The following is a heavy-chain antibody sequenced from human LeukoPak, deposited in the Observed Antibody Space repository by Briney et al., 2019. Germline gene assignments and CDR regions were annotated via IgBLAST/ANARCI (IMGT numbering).Heavy chain of an antibody. D-gene: IGHD5-18*01. CDR2: INPSGGST. Sequence: ASVKVSCKASGYIFTSYYMHWVRQAPGQGLEWMGLINPSGGSTIYAQKFQGRVTMTRDTSTSTVYMELSSLRSEDTAVYDCASNSGYSYGLGNDAFDIWGQGTMVTVSS. CDR3: ASNSGYSYGLGNDAFDI. CDR1: GYIFTSYY. J-gene: IGHJ3*02. V-gene: IGHV1-46*03.